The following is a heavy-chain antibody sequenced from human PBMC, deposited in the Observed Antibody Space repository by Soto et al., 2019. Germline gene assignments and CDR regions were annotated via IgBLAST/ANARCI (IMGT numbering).Heavy chain of an antibody. CDR1: GYTFTSYA. Sequence: ASVKVSCKASGYTFTSYAMHWARQAPGQRLERMGWINAGNGNTKYSQKLQGRDTITRDTAPSKTYMELSRLRSEDTAVYYCARNSPYDSSSSLDSWGQGTLVTVSP. CDR2: INAGNGNT. D-gene: IGHD6-6*01. CDR3: ARNSPYDSSSSLDS. V-gene: IGHV1-3*01. J-gene: IGHJ4*02.